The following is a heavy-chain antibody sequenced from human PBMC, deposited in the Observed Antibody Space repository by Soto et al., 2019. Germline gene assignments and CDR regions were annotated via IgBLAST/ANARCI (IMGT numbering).Heavy chain of an antibody. D-gene: IGHD2-21*01. V-gene: IGHV3-30*18. CDR2: ISYDGSNK. CDR1: GFTFSSYG. CDR3: AKDLFGDLYYFDY. Sequence: QVQLVESGGGVVQPGRSLRLSCAASGFTFSSYGMHWVRQAPGKGLEWVAVISYDGSNKYYADSVKGRFTISRDNSKNTLYLQMNSLRAEDTALYYCAKDLFGDLYYFDYWGQGTLVTVSS. J-gene: IGHJ4*02.